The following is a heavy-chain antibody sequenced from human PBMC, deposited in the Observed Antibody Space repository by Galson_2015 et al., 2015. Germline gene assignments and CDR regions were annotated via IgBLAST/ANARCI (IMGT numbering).Heavy chain of an antibody. CDR1: GFTFSSYG. Sequence: SLRLSCAASGFTFSSYGMHWVRQAPGKGLEWVAVISYDGSNKYYADSVKGRFTISRDNSKNTLYLQMNSLRAEDTAVYYCAKDKGPPTRTLLDKPGGGYYYYYGMDVWGQGTTVTVSS. D-gene: IGHD1-26*01. V-gene: IGHV3-30*18. CDR3: AKDKGPPTRTLLDKPGGGYYYYYGMDV. CDR2: ISYDGSNK. J-gene: IGHJ6*02.